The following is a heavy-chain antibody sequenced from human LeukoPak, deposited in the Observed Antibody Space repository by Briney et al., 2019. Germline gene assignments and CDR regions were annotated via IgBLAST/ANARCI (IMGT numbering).Heavy chain of an antibody. CDR2: IKQDGSEK. D-gene: IGHD3-10*02. V-gene: IGHV3-7*01. Sequence: PGGSLRLSCAASEFAFSSYWMSWVRQAPGKGLVWVANIKQDGSEKYYVDSVKGRFIISRDNAKNSLYLQMNSLRAEDTAVYYCAELGITMIGGVWGKGTTVTVFS. CDR1: EFAFSSYW. CDR3: AELGITMIGGV. J-gene: IGHJ6*04.